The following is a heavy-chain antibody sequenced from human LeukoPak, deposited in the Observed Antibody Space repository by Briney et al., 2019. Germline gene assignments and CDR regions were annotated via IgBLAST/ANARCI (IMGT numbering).Heavy chain of an antibody. J-gene: IGHJ1*01. D-gene: IGHD1-26*01. CDR1: GFILSSYI. Sequence: GGSLRLSCATSGFILSSYIMNWVRQAPGKGLEWVASITVRSNYIYYADSVKGRFTISRDNSKNTLYLQMNSLRAEDTAVYYCATSIVGLTYDEHFQHWGQGTLVTVSS. CDR2: ITVRSNYI. CDR3: ATSIVGLTYDEHFQH. V-gene: IGHV3-21*04.